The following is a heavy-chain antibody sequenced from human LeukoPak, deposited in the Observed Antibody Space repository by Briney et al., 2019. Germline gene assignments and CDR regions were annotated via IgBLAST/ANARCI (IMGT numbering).Heavy chain of an antibody. V-gene: IGHV3-30*02. D-gene: IGHD2-15*01. CDR2: IWYGGSNK. CDR3: AKDLDGHGIDY. J-gene: IGHJ4*02. Sequence: GGSLRLSCAASGFIFSSYGMHWVRQAPGKGLEWVPVIWYGGSNKYYADSVKGRFTISRDNSKNTLYLQMNSLRAEDTAVYYCAKDLDGHGIDYWGQGTLVTVSS. CDR1: GFIFSSYG.